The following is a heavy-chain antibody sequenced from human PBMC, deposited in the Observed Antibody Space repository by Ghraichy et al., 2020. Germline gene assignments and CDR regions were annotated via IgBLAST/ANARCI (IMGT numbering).Heavy chain of an antibody. V-gene: IGHV3-33*01. J-gene: IGHJ4*02. CDR1: GFTFSSYG. CDR2: IWYDGSNK. D-gene: IGHD3-22*01. Sequence: GESLNISCAASGFTFSSYGMHWVRQAPGKGLEWVAVIWYDGSNKYYADSVKGRFTISRDNSKNTLYLQMNSLRAEDTAVYYCARAEDSSGYYLDWGQGTLVTVSS. CDR3: ARAEDSSGYYLD.